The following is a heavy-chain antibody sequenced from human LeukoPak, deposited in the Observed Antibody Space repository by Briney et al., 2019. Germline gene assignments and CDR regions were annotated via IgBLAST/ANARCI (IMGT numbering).Heavy chain of an antibody. CDR1: GFTFSSYA. CDR3: ARVGSYYDNSGYPY. CDR2: ISGSGGST. J-gene: IGHJ4*02. V-gene: IGHV3-23*01. D-gene: IGHD3-22*01. Sequence: PGGSLRLSCAASGFTFSSYAMSWVRQAPGKGLEWVSAISGSGGSTYYADSVKGRFTISRDNSKNTLFLQMNSLRVEDTAVYYCARVGSYYDNSGYPYWGQGTLVTVSS.